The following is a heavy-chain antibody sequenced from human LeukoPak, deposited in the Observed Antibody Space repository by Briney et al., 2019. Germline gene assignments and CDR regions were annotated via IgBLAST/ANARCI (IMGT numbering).Heavy chain of an antibody. CDR3: ANNEGSGSI. CDR1: GFTVSSNY. Sequence: PGGSLRLSCAASGFTVSSNYMSWVRQAPEKGLEWVSAISGSGGSTYYADSVKGRFTISRDNSKNTLYLQMNSLRAEDTAVYYCANNEGSGSIWGQGTMVTVSS. J-gene: IGHJ3*02. D-gene: IGHD3-22*01. V-gene: IGHV3-23*01. CDR2: ISGSGGST.